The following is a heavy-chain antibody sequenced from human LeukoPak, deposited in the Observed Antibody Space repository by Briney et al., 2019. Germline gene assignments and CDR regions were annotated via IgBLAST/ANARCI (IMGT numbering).Heavy chain of an antibody. V-gene: IGHV3-72*01. Sequence: PGGSLRLSCAASGFTFSDHYMDWVRQAPGKGLEWVGRTRNKANSYTTESAASVKGRFTISRDDSKNSLYLQMNSLKTEDTAVYYCAILTTAKTGFDYWGQGTLVTVSS. D-gene: IGHD4/OR15-4a*01. J-gene: IGHJ4*02. CDR2: TRNKANSYTT. CDR3: AILTTAKTGFDY. CDR1: GFTFSDHY.